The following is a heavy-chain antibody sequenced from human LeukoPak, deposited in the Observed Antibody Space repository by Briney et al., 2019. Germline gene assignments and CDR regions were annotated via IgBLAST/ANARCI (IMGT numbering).Heavy chain of an antibody. V-gene: IGHV1-8*02. CDR1: GYTFTSYD. CDR3: ARARRARGYFMDV. Sequence: GALVKVSCKASGYTFTSYDVNWVRQATGQGLEWMGWMNPNSGNTGYAQKFQGRVTMTRNNSISTAYMELSSLRSEDTAVYFCARARRARGYFMDVWGKGTTVTVSS. CDR2: MNPNSGNT. J-gene: IGHJ6*03. D-gene: IGHD6-6*01.